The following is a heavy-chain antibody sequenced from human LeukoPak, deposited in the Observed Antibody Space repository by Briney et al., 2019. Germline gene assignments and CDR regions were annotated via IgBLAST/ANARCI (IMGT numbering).Heavy chain of an antibody. D-gene: IGHD5-18*01. CDR2: ISYDGSNK. J-gene: IGHJ4*02. Sequence: PGRSLRLSCAASGFTFSSYAMHWVRQAPDKGLEWVAVISYDGSNKYYADSVKGRFTISRDNSKNTLYLQMNSLRAEDTAVYYCARDMSYGHEGFDYWGQGTLVTVSS. CDR3: ARDMSYGHEGFDY. V-gene: IGHV3-30-3*01. CDR1: GFTFSSYA.